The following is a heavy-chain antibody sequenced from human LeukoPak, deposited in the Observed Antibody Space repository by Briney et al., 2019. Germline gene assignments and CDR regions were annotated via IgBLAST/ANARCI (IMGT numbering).Heavy chain of an antibody. Sequence: GASVKVSCKASGYTFTSYGISWVRQAPGQGLEWMGWISAYNGNTNYAQKLQGRVTMTTDTSTSTAYMELRSLRSDDTAVYYCARVRTGYSSSWYEAYDAFDIWGQGTMVTVSS. CDR2: ISAYNGNT. CDR3: ARVRTGYSSSWYEAYDAFDI. J-gene: IGHJ3*02. D-gene: IGHD6-13*01. CDR1: GYTFTSYG. V-gene: IGHV1-18*01.